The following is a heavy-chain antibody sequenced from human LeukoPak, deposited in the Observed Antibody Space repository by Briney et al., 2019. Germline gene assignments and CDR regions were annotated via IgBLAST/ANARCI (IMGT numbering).Heavy chain of an antibody. V-gene: IGHV4-59*08. CDR1: GDSISTYH. J-gene: IGHJ4*02. CDR3: ARLSSSAWNSFDF. D-gene: IGHD2-2*01. CDR2: MSYTGST. Sequence: PSETLSLTCTVSGDSISTYHWRWIRQAPGKGLEWIGSMSYTGSTDYNPSVKSRVTISVDSSKNQFSLKLSSLTAADTAVYHCARLSSSAWNSFDFWGQGTLVTVSS.